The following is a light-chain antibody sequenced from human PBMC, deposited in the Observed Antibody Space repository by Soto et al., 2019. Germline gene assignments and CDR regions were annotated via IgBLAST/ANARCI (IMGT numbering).Light chain of an antibody. CDR3: QRYFEWPPMP. CDR1: ETVATN. CDR2: GAS. Sequence: VMTQSPATLSVSPGERATLSCWASETVATNLAWYQQKPGQAPRLLISGASTRAAGISDRFRGRGSGTEFTVTISSLRSEDSPIYDCQRYFEWPPMPVGQGTKVEI. V-gene: IGKV3-15*01. J-gene: IGKJ1*01.